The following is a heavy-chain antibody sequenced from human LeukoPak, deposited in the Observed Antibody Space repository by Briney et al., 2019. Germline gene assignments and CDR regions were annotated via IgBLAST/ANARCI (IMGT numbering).Heavy chain of an antibody. CDR3: AGIDPLGFFDY. Sequence: SETLSLNCTVSDDFSSKFYWSWIRQPPGKGLEWIGHLFLSGATNYSPSLKSRLTMSVDRSKRHFSLRLTSVTAADTAVYFCAGIDPLGFFDYWGQGMLVTVSS. V-gene: IGHV4-59*01. CDR2: LFLSGAT. D-gene: IGHD3-10*01. CDR1: DDFSSKFY. J-gene: IGHJ4*02.